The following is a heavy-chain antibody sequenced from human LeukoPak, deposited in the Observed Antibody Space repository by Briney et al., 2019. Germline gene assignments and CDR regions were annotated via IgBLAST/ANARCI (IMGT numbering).Heavy chain of an antibody. D-gene: IGHD6-6*01. V-gene: IGHV3-23*01. J-gene: IGHJ4*02. CDR2: ISGSGGST. Sequence: GGSLRLSCAASGFTFSTYAMSWVRQAPGKGLEWVSAISGSGGSTYYADSVKGRFTISRDNSKNTLYLQMNSLRAEDTAVYYCAKILVGIAARPTDYWGQGTLVTVSA. CDR1: GFTFSTYA. CDR3: AKILVGIAARPTDY.